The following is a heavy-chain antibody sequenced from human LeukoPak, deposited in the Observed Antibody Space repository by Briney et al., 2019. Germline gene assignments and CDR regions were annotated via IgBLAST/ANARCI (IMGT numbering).Heavy chain of an antibody. J-gene: IGHJ2*01. CDR1: GFTFDDYV. D-gene: IGHD3-10*01. CDR2: ISWNSGSI. V-gene: IGHV3-9*01. CDR3: AKDYYGSGSDWYFDL. Sequence: GGSLRLSCAASGFTFDDYVMHWVRQAPGKGLEWVSGISWNSGSIGYADSVKGRFTISRDNAKNSLYLQMNSLRAEDTALYYCAKDYYGSGSDWYFDLWGRGTLVTVSS.